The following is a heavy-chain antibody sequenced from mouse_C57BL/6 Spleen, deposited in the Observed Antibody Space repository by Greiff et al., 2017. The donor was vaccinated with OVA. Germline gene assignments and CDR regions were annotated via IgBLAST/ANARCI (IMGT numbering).Heavy chain of an antibody. Sequence: EVKLVESGGGLVKPGGSLKLSCAASGFTFSSYAMSWVRQTPEKRLEWVATISDGGSYTYYPDNVKGRFTISRDNAKNNLYLQMSHLKSEDTAMYYCARVVITTVVAHFDYWGQGTTLTVSS. CDR2: ISDGGSYT. CDR1: GFTFSSYA. D-gene: IGHD1-1*01. CDR3: ARVVITTVVAHFDY. V-gene: IGHV5-4*03. J-gene: IGHJ2*01.